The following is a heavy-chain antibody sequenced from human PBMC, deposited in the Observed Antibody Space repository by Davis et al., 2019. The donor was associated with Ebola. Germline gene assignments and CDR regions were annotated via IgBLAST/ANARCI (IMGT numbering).Heavy chain of an antibody. CDR2: ISSNSNYI. CDR3: AREYYGSGIDY. CDR1: RFTFRGYA. V-gene: IGHV3-21*06. Sequence: PGGSLRLSCAASRFTFRGYAMSWVRQAPGKGLEWVSLISSNSNYIYYADSVKGRFTISRDNAKNSLYLQMNSLRAEDTAVYYCAREYYGSGIDYWGQGTLVTVSS. J-gene: IGHJ4*02. D-gene: IGHD3-10*01.